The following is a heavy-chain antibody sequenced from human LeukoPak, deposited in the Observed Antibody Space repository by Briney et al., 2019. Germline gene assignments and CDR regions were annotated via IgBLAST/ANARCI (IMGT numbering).Heavy chain of an antibody. CDR3: ARAPSGCGGTCAFDY. CDR2: IYTDGST. D-gene: IGHD2-15*01. J-gene: IGHJ4*02. CDR1: GGSTSNSF. Sequence: PSETLSLTCTVSGGSTSNSFWSWIRQPAGKGLEWIGRIYTDGSTNSNPSLRSRLTMSLDTSKNQFSLELTSVTAADTAVYFCARAPSGCGGTCAFDYWGQGTLVTVSS. V-gene: IGHV4-4*07.